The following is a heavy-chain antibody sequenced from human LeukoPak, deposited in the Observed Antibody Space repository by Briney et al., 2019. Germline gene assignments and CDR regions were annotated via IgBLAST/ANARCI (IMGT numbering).Heavy chain of an antibody. CDR3: AEDRDRLSVYPDY. J-gene: IGHJ4*02. CDR1: GFLFSSHG. CDR2: IRFDGTIK. Sequence: GGSLRLSCAASGFLFSSHGLHWVRQAPGKGLEWVAFIRFDGTIKHYADSVKGRFTISRDNSKNTLYLQMNSLRAEDTAMYYCAEDRDRLSVYPDYWGQGTLVTVSS. D-gene: IGHD4/OR15-4a*01. V-gene: IGHV3-30*02.